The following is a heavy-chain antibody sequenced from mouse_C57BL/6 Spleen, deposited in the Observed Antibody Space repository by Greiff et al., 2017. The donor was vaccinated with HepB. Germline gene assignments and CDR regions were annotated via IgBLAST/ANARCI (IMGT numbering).Heavy chain of an antibody. J-gene: IGHJ3*01. CDR2: IYPGSGNT. Sequence: LVESGAELVRPGASVKLSCKASGYTFTDYYINWVKQRPGQGLEWIARIYPGSGNTYYNEKFKGKATLTAEKSSSTAYMQLSSLTSEDSAVYFCARERGYSFAYWGQGTLVTVSA. D-gene: IGHD2-3*01. V-gene: IGHV1-76*01. CDR1: GYTFTDYY. CDR3: ARERGYSFAY.